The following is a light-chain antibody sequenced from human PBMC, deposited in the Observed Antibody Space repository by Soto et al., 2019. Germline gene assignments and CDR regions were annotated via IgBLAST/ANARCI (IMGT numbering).Light chain of an antibody. CDR3: QQSGSSPIT. CDR1: QSVSSY. CDR2: GAS. Sequence: IGMTQSPATLSVSPGERATLSCRARQSVSSYLAWYQQKPGQAPRLLIYGASSRATGIPDRFSGSGSGTDFTLTISRLEPEDFAVYYCQQSGSSPITFGEVTSLDIK. J-gene: IGKJ5*01. V-gene: IGKV3-20*01.